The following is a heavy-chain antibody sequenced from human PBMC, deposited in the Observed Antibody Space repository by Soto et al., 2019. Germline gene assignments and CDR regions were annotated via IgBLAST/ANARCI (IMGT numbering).Heavy chain of an antibody. J-gene: IGHJ6*02. D-gene: IGHD4-17*01. CDR3: AKDCPDGYGAHPDYGMDV. V-gene: IGHV3-23*01. Sequence: EVQLLESGGGLVQPGGSLRLSCAASGFTFSSYAMSWVRQAPGKGLEWVSAISGSGGSTYYADSVKGRFTISRDNSKNTLDLQMNSLRAEDTAVYYCAKDCPDGYGAHPDYGMDVWGQGTTVTVSS. CDR1: GFTFSSYA. CDR2: ISGSGGST.